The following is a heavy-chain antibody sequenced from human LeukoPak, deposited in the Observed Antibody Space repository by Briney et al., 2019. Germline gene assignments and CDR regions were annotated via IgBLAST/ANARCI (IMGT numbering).Heavy chain of an antibody. CDR1: GASISTIISY. Sequence: NPSETLSLTCTVSGASISTIISYWGWIRQTPGKGLEWIGSIYYSGTTYYNPSLESRVTISIDTSKNQFSVKLTSVTAADTAVYYCARDQGAVAGIGPWGQGTLVTVSS. V-gene: IGHV4-39*07. J-gene: IGHJ5*02. D-gene: IGHD6-19*01. CDR2: IYYSGTT. CDR3: ARDQGAVAGIGP.